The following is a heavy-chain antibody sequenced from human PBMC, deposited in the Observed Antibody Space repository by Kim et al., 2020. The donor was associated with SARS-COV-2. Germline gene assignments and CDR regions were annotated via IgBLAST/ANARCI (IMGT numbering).Heavy chain of an antibody. J-gene: IGHJ4*02. CDR3: AHRRGLVGAYDY. Sequence: RHSPSLKGRLTITKDTSKNQVVLTMTNMDPVDTATYYCAHRRGLVGAYDYWGQGTLVTVSS. V-gene: IGHV2-5*01. D-gene: IGHD1-26*01.